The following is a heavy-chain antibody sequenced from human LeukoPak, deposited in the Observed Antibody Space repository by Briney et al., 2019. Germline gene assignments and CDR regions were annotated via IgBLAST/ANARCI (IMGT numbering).Heavy chain of an antibody. CDR3: ARHPYYYHGMDV. CDR1: GGSFSGYY. V-gene: IGHV4-34*01. J-gene: IGHJ6*04. Sequence: PSETLSLTCAVYGGSFSGYYWSWIRQPPGKGLEWIGEINHSGSTNYNPSLKSRVTISVDTSKNQFSLKLSSVTAADTAVYYCARHPYYYHGMDVWGKGTTVTVSS. CDR2: INHSGST.